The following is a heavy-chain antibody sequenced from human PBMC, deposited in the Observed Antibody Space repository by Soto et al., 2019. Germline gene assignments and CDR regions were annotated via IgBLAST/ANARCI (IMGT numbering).Heavy chain of an antibody. CDR2: ISAYNGNT. CDR3: ARYGVPVVTAAISWFDP. CDR1: GYTFTSYG. Sequence: WASVKVSCKASGYTFTSYGISWVRQAPGQGLEWMGWISAYNGNTNYAQKLQGRVTMTTDTSTSTAYMELRSLRSDDTAVYYCARYGVPVVTAAISWFDPWGQGTLVTVSS. J-gene: IGHJ5*02. D-gene: IGHD2-2*02. V-gene: IGHV1-18*01.